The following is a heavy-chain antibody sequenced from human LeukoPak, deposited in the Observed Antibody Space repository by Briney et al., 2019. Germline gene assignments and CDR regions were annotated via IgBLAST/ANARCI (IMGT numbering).Heavy chain of an antibody. Sequence: GGSLRLSCADSGFTFSSYAMSWVRQAPGKGLEWVSAISGSGGSTYYADSVKGRFTISRDNSKNTLYLQMNSLRAEDTAVYYCAKGSIVVVVAANGNWFDPWGQGTLVTVSS. V-gene: IGHV3-23*01. CDR2: ISGSGGST. J-gene: IGHJ5*02. D-gene: IGHD2-15*01. CDR1: GFTFSSYA. CDR3: AKGSIVVVVAANGNWFDP.